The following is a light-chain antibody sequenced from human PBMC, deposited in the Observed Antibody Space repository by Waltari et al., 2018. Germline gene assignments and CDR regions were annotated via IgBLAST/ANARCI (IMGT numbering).Light chain of an antibody. J-gene: IGLJ3*02. Sequence: QSVLAQPPSASGTPGQRVTISCSGSSSNIGSNPVNWYQQLPGSAPKLLIYSNNQRPSGVPDRFSGSKSGTSASLAISGLQSEDEADYYCAGWDDSLNGVMFGGGTKLTVL. CDR3: AGWDDSLNGVM. V-gene: IGLV1-44*01. CDR2: SNN. CDR1: SSNIGSNP.